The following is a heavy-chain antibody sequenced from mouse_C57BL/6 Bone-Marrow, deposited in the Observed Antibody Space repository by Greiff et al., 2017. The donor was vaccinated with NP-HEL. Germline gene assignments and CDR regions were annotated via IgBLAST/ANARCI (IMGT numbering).Heavy chain of an antibody. Sequence: VQLQQSGTELVKPGASVKLSCKASGYTFTSYWMHWVKQRPGQGLEWIGNINPSNGGTNYNEKFKSKATLTVDKSSSTAYMQLSSLTSEDSAVYDCARSSIYYDYGDGNWGQGTLVTVSA. D-gene: IGHD2-4*01. CDR1: GYTFTSYW. CDR2: INPSNGGT. J-gene: IGHJ3*01. V-gene: IGHV1-53*01. CDR3: ARSSIYYDYGDGN.